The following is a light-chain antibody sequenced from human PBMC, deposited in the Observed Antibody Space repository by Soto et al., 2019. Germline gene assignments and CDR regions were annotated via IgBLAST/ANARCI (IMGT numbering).Light chain of an antibody. V-gene: IGKV1-5*03. CDR2: KAS. CDR3: QQYNSYRT. J-gene: IGKJ1*01. CDR1: QSISNW. Sequence: DIQMTQSPSTLSASVGDRVTITCRASQSISNWLAWYQQKPGKAPKLLIYKASSLEGGVPSRFSGSGSGTDFTLTISSLQPDDFTTYYYQQYNSYRTFGQGTKVEIK.